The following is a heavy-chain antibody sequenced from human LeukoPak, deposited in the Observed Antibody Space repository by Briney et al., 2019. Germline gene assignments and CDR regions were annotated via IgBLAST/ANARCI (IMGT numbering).Heavy chain of an antibody. D-gene: IGHD6-6*01. CDR1: GFTFSSYA. J-gene: IGHJ3*02. CDR2: ISGSGGST. CDR3: AKDLESIAASSGDAFDI. V-gene: IGHV3-23*01. Sequence: GGSLRLSCAASGFTFSSYAMSWVRQAPGKGLEWVSAISGSGGSTYYADSVKGRFTISRDNSKNTLYLQMNSLRAEDTAVYYCAKDLESIAASSGDAFDIWGQGTMVTVSS.